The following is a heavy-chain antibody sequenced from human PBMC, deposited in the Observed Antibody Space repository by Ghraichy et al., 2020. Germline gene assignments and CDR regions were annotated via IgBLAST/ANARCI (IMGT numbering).Heavy chain of an antibody. D-gene: IGHD3-16*01. Sequence: SETLSLTCTVSGASISSSNYYWDWIRQPPGKGLEWIGSVTYSGSTYYNPSLKSPVTMSVDTSKNQFSLNLSSVTAADTAVYYCARQKGMPGRLGDPLLDPWGQGTLVTVSS. CDR3: ARQKGMPGRLGDPLLDP. J-gene: IGHJ5*02. CDR2: VTYSGST. V-gene: IGHV4-39*01. CDR1: GASISSSNYY.